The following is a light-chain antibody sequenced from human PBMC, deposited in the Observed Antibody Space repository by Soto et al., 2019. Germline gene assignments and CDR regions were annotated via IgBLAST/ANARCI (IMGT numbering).Light chain of an antibody. CDR1: SSNIGAGHD. Sequence: QSVLTQPPSVSGAPGQRVTISCTGSSSNIGAGHDVHWYQQLPGTAPKLLIYGNSNRPSGVPDRFSGSKSGTSASLAITGLQAEDEADYYCAAWDDSLSGLVFGGGTKLTVL. CDR2: GNS. CDR3: AAWDDSLSGLV. J-gene: IGLJ2*01. V-gene: IGLV1-40*01.